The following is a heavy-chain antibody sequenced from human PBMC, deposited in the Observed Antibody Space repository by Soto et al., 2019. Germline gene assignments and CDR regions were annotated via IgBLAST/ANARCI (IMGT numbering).Heavy chain of an antibody. D-gene: IGHD4-17*01. V-gene: IGHV3-23*01. Sequence: GGSLRHYCAASGFDFTNYAMSGVRQAPGKGLAWVSPIRFSDGSEKYADFVEGRFTISRDTSKNTLSLQMNSLRAEDTAVYYCAGDYIRLNSLNSNYYSFGMDVWGQGTTVNVSS. CDR3: AGDYIRLNSLNSNYYSFGMDV. J-gene: IGHJ6*02. CDR1: GFDFTNYA. CDR2: IRFSDGSE.